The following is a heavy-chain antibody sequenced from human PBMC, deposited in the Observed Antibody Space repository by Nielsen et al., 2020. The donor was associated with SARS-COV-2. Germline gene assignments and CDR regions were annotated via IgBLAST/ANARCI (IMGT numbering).Heavy chain of an antibody. CDR1: GFTFSSYA. J-gene: IGHJ4*02. CDR3: AKDFDGSSWYGYYFDY. V-gene: IGHV3-23*01. CDR2: ISGSGGST. Sequence: GESLKISCAASGFTFSSYAMSWVRQAPGKGLEWVSAISGSGGSTYYADSVKGRFTISRDNSKNTLYLQMNSLRAEDTAVYYCAKDFDGSSWYGYYFDYWGQGTLVTVSS. D-gene: IGHD6-13*01.